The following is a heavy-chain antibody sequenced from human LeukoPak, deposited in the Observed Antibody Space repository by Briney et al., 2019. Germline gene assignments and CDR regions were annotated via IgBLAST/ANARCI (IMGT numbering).Heavy chain of an antibody. Sequence: GGSLRLSCAASGFTFSSYGMHWVRQAPGKGLEWVAVIWYDGSNKYYADSVKGRFTISRDNSKNTLYLQMNSLRAEDTAVYYCARAPPTFDAFDIWGQGTMVTVSS. CDR1: GFTFSSYG. D-gene: IGHD2/OR15-2a*01. CDR3: ARAPPTFDAFDI. CDR2: IWYDGSNK. J-gene: IGHJ3*02. V-gene: IGHV3-33*01.